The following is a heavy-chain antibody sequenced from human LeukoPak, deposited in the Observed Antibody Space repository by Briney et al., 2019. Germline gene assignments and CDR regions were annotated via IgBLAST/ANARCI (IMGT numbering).Heavy chain of an antibody. V-gene: IGHV1-24*01. D-gene: IGHD1-26*01. CDR3: ATPIVGGLYFDY. CDR1: GYTLTELS. CDR2: FDPEDGET. J-gene: IGHJ4*02. Sequence: ASVKVSCKVSGYTLTELSMHWVRQAPGKGLEWMGGFDPEDGETIYAQKFQGRVTMTEDISTDTAYMELSSLRSEDTAVYYCATPIVGGLYFDYWGQGTLVTVSS.